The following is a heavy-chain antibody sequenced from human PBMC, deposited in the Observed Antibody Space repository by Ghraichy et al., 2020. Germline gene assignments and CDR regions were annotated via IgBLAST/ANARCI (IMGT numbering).Heavy chain of an antibody. CDR3: SDFDY. V-gene: IGHV3-7*01. J-gene: IGHJ4*02. CDR1: GFTFSNFW. CDR2: INKDGSEK. Sequence: ETLSLTCAVSGFTFSNFWMSWVRQAPGKGSEWVANINKDGSEKNYVDSVKGRFTISRDNAKNSLYLQMNSLRAEDTAVYYCSDFDYWGQGTLVTVSS.